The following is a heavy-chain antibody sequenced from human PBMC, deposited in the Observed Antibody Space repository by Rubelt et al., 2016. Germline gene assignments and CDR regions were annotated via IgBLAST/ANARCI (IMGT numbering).Heavy chain of an antibody. J-gene: IGHJ4*02. Sequence: RLSCAASGFTFSSYSMNWVRQAPGKGLEWVSYISSSSSTIYYADSVKGLFTISRDNAKNTLYLLMNSLRAEDPALYYCAKDRIRYSGSYGCHDYWGQGTLVTVSS. CDR1: GFTFSSYS. D-gene: IGHD1-26*01. CDR3: AKDRIRYSGSYGCHDY. CDR2: ISSSSSTI. V-gene: IGHV3-48*01.